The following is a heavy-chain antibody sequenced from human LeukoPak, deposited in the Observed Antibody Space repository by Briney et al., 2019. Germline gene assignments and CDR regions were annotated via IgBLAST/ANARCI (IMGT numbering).Heavy chain of an antibody. CDR2: INHSGST. Sequence: PSETLSLTCAVYGGSFSGYYWSWIRQPPGKGLEWIGEINHSGSTNYNPSLKGRVTISVDTSKNQFSLKLSSVTAADTAVYYCARGHYDFWSGYYGSGGRWFDPWGQGTLVTVSS. D-gene: IGHD3-3*01. J-gene: IGHJ5*02. V-gene: IGHV4-34*01. CDR3: ARGHYDFWSGYYGSGGRWFDP. CDR1: GGSFSGYY.